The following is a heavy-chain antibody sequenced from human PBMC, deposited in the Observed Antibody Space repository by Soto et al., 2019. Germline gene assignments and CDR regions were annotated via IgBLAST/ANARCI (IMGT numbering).Heavy chain of an antibody. CDR2: IKKDGSEK. J-gene: IGHJ4*02. CDR1: EFTFSSYW. CDR3: ARGGRFRDN. V-gene: IGHV3-7*05. D-gene: IGHD3-3*01. Sequence: GGSLRLSCAASEFTFSSYWMSWVRQAPGKGLEWVANIKKDGSEKYYVDSVKGRFTISRDNAKNSVYLQMNSLRAEDTAVYYCARGGRFRDNGGQGTLVTVSS.